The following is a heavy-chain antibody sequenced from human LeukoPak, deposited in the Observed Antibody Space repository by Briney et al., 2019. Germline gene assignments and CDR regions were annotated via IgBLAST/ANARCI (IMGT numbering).Heavy chain of an antibody. V-gene: IGHV3-21*01. Sequence: PGGSLRLSCAASGFTFSSYSMNWVRQAPGKGLEWVSAISGDSRYIYYADSVRGRFTISRDNAENTLYLQMNSLRAEDTAVYYCARVFTVKYCDYWGQGTLVTVSS. D-gene: IGHD4-17*01. J-gene: IGHJ4*02. CDR1: GFTFSSYS. CDR3: ARVFTVKYCDY. CDR2: ISGDSRYI.